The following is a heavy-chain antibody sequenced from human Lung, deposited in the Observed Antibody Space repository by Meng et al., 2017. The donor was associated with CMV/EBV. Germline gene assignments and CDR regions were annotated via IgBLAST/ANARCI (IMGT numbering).Heavy chain of an antibody. CDR3: ARMNNFSGAFDV. J-gene: IGHJ3*01. CDR1: GGSISTSY. CDR2: LYYNGSP. Sequence: SETLSLXXSVSGGSISTSYWTWIRQPPGKGLEYIGYLYYNGSPNYNPSLKSRVTISIDTSKKQFSLKLTSVTAADTAVYYCARMNNFSGAFDVWGQGTVVTVSS. V-gene: IGHV4-59*01. D-gene: IGHD3-10*01.